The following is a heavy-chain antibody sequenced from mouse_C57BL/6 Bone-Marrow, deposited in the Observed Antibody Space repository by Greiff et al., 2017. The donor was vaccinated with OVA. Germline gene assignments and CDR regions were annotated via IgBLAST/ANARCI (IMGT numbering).Heavy chain of an antibody. Sequence: QVQLQQPGAELVRPGSSVKLSCKASGYTFTSYWMHWVKQRPIQGLEWIGNIDPSDSETHYNQKFKDKATLTVDKSSSTAYMQLSSLTSEDSAVYYCARIGVYYYYDDAYWGQGTLVTVSA. CDR2: IDPSDSET. D-gene: IGHD2-4*01. V-gene: IGHV1-52*01. CDR1: GYTFTSYW. J-gene: IGHJ3*01. CDR3: ARIGVYYYYDDAY.